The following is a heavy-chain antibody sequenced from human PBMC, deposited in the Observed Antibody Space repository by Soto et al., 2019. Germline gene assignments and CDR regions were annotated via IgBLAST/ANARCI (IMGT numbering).Heavy chain of an antibody. CDR1: GFTFSDYY. CDR3: ARERYSYGPYYFDY. D-gene: IGHD5-18*01. V-gene: IGHV3-11*01. J-gene: IGHJ4*02. CDR2: ITSSGSTT. Sequence: QVQLVESGGDLVKPGGSLRLSCAASGFTFSDYYMSWIRQAPGKGLEWVSSITSSGSTTYYTDSVKGRFTISRDNAKNSLYLQMNSLRAEDTAVYYCARERYSYGPYYFDYWGQGTLVTYSS.